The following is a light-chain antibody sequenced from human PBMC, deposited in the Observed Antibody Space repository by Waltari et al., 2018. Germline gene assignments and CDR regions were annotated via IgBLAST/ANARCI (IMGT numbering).Light chain of an antibody. CDR3: SSYAGSNNYV. CDR1: SSYIGGDNY. CDR2: EVN. V-gene: IGLV2-8*01. J-gene: IGLJ1*01. Sequence: QSALTQPPSASGSPGQSVTISCTGTSSYIGGDNYVSRSQQHPGKAPNLMIYEVNKRPAGVPDRFSGSKAGNTASLTVSGLQAEDEADYDCSSYAGSNNYVFGTGTKVTVL.